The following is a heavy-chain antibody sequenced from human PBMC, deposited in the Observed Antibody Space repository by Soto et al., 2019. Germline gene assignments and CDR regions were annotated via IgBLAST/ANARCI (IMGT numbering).Heavy chain of an antibody. CDR1: GGTFSSYA. V-gene: IGHV1-69*01. J-gene: IGHJ5*02. CDR2: IIPIFGTA. Sequence: QVQLVQSGAEVKKPGSSVKVSCKASGGTFSSYAISWVRQAPGQGLEWMGGIIPIFGTANYAQKFQGRVTMTADESTSTAYMELSRLRSEDTAVYYCARDRPIWRDIAATFDPWGQGTLVTVSS. D-gene: IGHD6-13*01. CDR3: ARDRPIWRDIAATFDP.